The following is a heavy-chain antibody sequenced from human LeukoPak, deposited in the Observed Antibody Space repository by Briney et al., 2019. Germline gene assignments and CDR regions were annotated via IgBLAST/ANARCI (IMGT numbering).Heavy chain of an antibody. CDR3: AREGYDLNYYYYSMDV. J-gene: IGHJ6*02. CDR1: GGSISSGGYY. D-gene: IGHD5-12*01. V-gene: IGHV4-31*03. Sequence: PSQTLSLTCTVSGGSISSGGYYWSWIRQHPGKGLEWIGYIYYSGSTYYNPSLKSRVTISVDTSKNQFSLKLSSVTAADTAVYYCAREGYDLNYYYYSMDVWGQGTTVTVSS. CDR2: IYYSGST.